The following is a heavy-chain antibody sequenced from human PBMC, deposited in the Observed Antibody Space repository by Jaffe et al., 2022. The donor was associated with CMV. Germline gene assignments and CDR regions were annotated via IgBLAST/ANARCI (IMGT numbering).Heavy chain of an antibody. V-gene: IGHV3-33*01. Sequence: QVQLVESGGGVVQPGRSLRLSCAASGFTFSSYGMHWVRQAPGKGLEWVAVIWYDGSNKYYADSVKGRFTISRDNSKNTLYLQMNSLRAEDTAVYYCARGIVVVPAAIVSYYFDYWGQGTLVTVSS. CDR1: GFTFSSYG. J-gene: IGHJ4*02. D-gene: IGHD2-2*01. CDR2: IWYDGSNK. CDR3: ARGIVVVPAAIVSYYFDY.